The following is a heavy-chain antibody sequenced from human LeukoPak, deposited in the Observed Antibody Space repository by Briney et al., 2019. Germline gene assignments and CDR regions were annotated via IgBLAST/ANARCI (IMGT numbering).Heavy chain of an antibody. CDR3: ARDEGLPAEFFQH. J-gene: IGHJ1*01. Sequence: GGSLRLSCAASGFAFSLYNMNWVRQAPGKGLEWVSCIDGSNYIYYADSVKGRFTVSRDNAKNLLYLQLNRLRAEDTAVYYCARDEGLPAEFFQHWGRAPWSPSPQ. D-gene: IGHD3/OR15-3a*01. CDR1: GFAFSLYN. CDR2: IDGSNYI. V-gene: IGHV3-21*01.